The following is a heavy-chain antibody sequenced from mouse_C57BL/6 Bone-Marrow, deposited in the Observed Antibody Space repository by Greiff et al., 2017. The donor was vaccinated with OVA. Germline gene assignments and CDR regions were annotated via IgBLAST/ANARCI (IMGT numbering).Heavy chain of an antibody. J-gene: IGHJ4*01. CDR1: GFTFSSYA. D-gene: IGHD2-2*01. V-gene: IGHV5-4*01. CDR2: ISDGGSYT. Sequence: EVQGVESGGGLVKPGGSLKLSCAASGFTFSSYAMSWVRQTPEKRLEWVATISDGGSYTYYPDNVKGRFTISRDNAKNNLYLQMSHLKSEDTAMYYCARGFMVTTRVMDYWGQGTSVTVSS. CDR3: ARGFMVTTRVMDY.